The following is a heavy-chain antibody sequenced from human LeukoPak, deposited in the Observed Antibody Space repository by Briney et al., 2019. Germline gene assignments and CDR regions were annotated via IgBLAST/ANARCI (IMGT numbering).Heavy chain of an antibody. CDR2: IYPSDSDT. CDR1: GYSFTSCW. CDR3: ARLGPGSYSAYFDY. D-gene: IGHD3-10*01. Sequence: GESLKISWTGSGYSFTSCWIGGVRQMRGEGLEWMGIIYPSDSDTRYSPSFQGQVTISADKSISTAYLQWSSLKASDTAMYYCARLGPGSYSAYFDYWGQGTLVTVSS. V-gene: IGHV5-51*01. J-gene: IGHJ4*02.